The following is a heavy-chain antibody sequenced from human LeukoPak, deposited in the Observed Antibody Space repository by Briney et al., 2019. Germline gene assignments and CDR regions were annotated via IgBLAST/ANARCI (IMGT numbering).Heavy chain of an antibody. CDR2: IYYSGST. V-gene: IGHV4-39*07. Sequence: KPSETLTLTCTVSGGSISSSSYYWGWIRQPPGKGLEWIGSIYYSGSTNYNPSLKSRVTISVDTSKNQFSLKLSSVTAADTAVYYCAREMAASGSWDYWGQGTLVTVS. CDR3: AREMAASGSWDY. J-gene: IGHJ4*02. D-gene: IGHD1-26*01. CDR1: GGSISSSSYY.